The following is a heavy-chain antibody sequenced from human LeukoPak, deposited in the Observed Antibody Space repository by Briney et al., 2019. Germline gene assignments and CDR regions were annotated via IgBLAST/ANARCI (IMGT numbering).Heavy chain of an antibody. J-gene: IGHJ4*02. CDR1: GFTFSSYA. CDR2: ISDSGGST. Sequence: GGSLRLSCAASGFTFSSYAMSWVRQAPGKGLGWVSSISDSGGSTYYADSVKGRFTISRDNSKNTLYLQMNSLRAEDTAVYYCAPKRSGSYPFDYWGQGTLVTVSS. D-gene: IGHD1-26*01. CDR3: APKRSGSYPFDY. V-gene: IGHV3-23*01.